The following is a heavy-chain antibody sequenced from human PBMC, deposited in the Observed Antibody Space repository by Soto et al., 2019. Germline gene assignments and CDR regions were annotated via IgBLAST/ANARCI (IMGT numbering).Heavy chain of an antibody. CDR3: ARRFWNYLFDY. J-gene: IGHJ4*02. D-gene: IGHD1-7*01. Sequence: SETLSLTCTVSGGSISSSSYYWGWIRQPPGKGLEWIGSIYYSGSTYYNPSLKSRVTISVDTSKNQFSLKLSSVTAADTAVYYCARRFWNYLFDYWGQGTLVTVSS. V-gene: IGHV4-39*01. CDR1: GGSISSSSYY. CDR2: IYYSGST.